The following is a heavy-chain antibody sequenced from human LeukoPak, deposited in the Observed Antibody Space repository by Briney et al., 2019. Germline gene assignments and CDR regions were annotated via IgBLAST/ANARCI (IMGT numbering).Heavy chain of an antibody. CDR3: ARDRGLYYFDY. CDR2: ISYSGST. Sequence: PSETLSLTCTVSGDSIRSYDWSWIRQSPGKGLEWIGYISYSGSTNYNPSLKSRVTISVDTSKNQFSLKLSSVTAADTAVYYCARDRGLYYFDYWGQGTLVTVSS. D-gene: IGHD3-10*01. V-gene: IGHV4-59*01. CDR1: GDSIRSYD. J-gene: IGHJ4*02.